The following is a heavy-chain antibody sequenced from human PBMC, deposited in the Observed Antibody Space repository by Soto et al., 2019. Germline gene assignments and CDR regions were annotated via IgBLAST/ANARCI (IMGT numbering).Heavy chain of an antibody. CDR3: ATSGWYDPDY. D-gene: IGHD6-19*01. V-gene: IGHV3-7*01. Sequence: EVQLVDSGGGLVQPGGSLRLSCAASGFTFSSYWMSWVRQAPGKGLEWVDNIKEDGSEKYYVDSVKGRFTISRDNAKNSLYLQMNSLRAEDTAVYYCATSGWYDPDYWGQGTLVTVSS. CDR1: GFTFSSYW. CDR2: IKEDGSEK. J-gene: IGHJ4*02.